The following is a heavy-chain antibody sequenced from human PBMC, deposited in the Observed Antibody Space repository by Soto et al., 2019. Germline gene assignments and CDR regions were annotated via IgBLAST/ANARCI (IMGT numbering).Heavy chain of an antibody. J-gene: IGHJ4*02. CDR3: AKDETMIVVAIHNFDX. D-gene: IGHD3-22*01. Sequence: GGSLRLSCAASGFTFSSCAMSWVRQAPGKGLEWVSAISCSGGTTYYADSVKVRFTISIDNSNNTLYLQMNSLRAEDTAVYYCAKDETMIVVAIHNFDXWGQGTLVTVSX. V-gene: IGHV3-23*01. CDR1: GFTFSSCA. CDR2: ISCSGGTT.